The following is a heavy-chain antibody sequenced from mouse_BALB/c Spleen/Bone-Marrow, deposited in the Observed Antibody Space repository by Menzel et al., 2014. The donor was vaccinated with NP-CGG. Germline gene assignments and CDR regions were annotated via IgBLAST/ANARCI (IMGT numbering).Heavy chain of an antibody. CDR1: GDSMTSGY. CDR2: ISYSGST. J-gene: IGHJ2*01. Sequence: VQLQQSGPSLVKPSQTLSLTCSVTGDSMTSGYWNWIRKFTGNKLEYMGYISYSGSTYYNPSLKGRISITRDTSKNQYDLQLNSVTTEDTATYYCATYDVYYFDYWGQGTPLTVSS. CDR3: ATYDVYYFDY. V-gene: IGHV3-8*02. D-gene: IGHD2-14*01.